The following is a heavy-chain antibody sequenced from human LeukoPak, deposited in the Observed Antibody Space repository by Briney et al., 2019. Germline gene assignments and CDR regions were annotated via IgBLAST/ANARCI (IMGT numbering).Heavy chain of an antibody. V-gene: IGHV4-59*12. CDR3: ARDLRGYRY. D-gene: IGHD5-12*01. Sequence: SETLSLTCTVSGGSISSYYWSWIRQPPGKGLEWIAYIYYSGSTNYNPSLKSRVTISVDTSKNQFSLKLSSVTAADTAVYYCARDLRGYRYWGQGTLVTVSS. CDR2: IYYSGST. CDR1: GGSISSYY. J-gene: IGHJ4*02.